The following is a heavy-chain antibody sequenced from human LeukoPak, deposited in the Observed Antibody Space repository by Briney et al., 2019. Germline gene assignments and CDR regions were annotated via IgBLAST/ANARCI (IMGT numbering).Heavy chain of an antibody. V-gene: IGHV4-39*01. CDR1: GGSFSGYY. D-gene: IGHD5-18*01. Sequence: PSETLSLTCAVYGGSFSGYYWGWIRQPPGKGLEWIGSIYYSGSTYYNPSLKSRVTISVDTSKNQFSLKLSSVTAADTAVYYCASRYSYGYRRSAFDIWGQGTMVTVSS. CDR3: ASRYSYGYRRSAFDI. J-gene: IGHJ3*02. CDR2: IYYSGST.